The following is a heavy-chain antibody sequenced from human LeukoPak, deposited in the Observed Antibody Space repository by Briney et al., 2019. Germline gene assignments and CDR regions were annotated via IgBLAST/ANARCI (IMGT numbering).Heavy chain of an antibody. Sequence: GSSVKVSCKASGGTFSSYAISWVRQAPGQGLEWMGGIIPIFGTANYAQKFQGRLTITADESTSTAYMELSSLGSEDTAVYYCARDQPKVVVIDYAIDAFDIWGQGKMVTVSS. CDR1: GGTFSSYA. J-gene: IGHJ3*02. CDR2: IIPIFGTA. CDR3: ARDQPKVVVIDYAIDAFDI. V-gene: IGHV1-69*01. D-gene: IGHD3-22*01.